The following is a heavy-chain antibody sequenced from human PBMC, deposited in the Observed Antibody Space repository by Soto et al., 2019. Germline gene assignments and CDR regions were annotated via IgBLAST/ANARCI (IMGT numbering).Heavy chain of an antibody. CDR1: GGTFSKYA. CDR2: IIPMFGTP. J-gene: IGHJ6*02. D-gene: IGHD4-17*01. V-gene: IGHV1-69*13. CDR3: ARDSRGYGMDV. Sequence: SVKVSCKASGGTFSKYAISWVRQAPGQGLEWLGGIIPMFGTPNYAQKFQGRVTISADESTTTAYLELSSLRSEDTAVYYCARDSRGYGMDVWGQGTTVTV.